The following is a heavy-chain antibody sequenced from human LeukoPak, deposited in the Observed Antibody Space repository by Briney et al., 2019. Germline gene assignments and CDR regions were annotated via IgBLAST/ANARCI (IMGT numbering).Heavy chain of an antibody. Sequence: SETLSLTCTVSGGSISSGGYYWSWIRQPPGKGLEWTGYIYHSGSTYYNPSLKSRVTISVDRSKNQFSLKLSSVTAADTAVYYCARGGGGYNSFWGQGTLVTVS. J-gene: IGHJ4*02. CDR2: IYHSGST. V-gene: IGHV4-30-2*01. CDR3: ARGGGGYNSF. CDR1: GGSISSGGYY. D-gene: IGHD5-24*01.